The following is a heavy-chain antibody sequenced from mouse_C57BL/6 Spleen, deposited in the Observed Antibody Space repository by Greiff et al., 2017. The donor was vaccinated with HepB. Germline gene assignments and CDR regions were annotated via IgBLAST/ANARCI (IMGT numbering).Heavy chain of an antibody. D-gene: IGHD1-1*01. CDR3: AHSYGSSYWYVDV. CDR1: GYTFTSYW. J-gene: IGHJ1*03. V-gene: IGHV1-61*01. Sequence: QVQLKQSGAELVRPGSSVKLSCKASGYTFTSYWMDWVKQRPGQGLEWIGNIYPSDSETHYNQKFKDKATLTVDKSSSTAYMQRSSLTSEDSAVYYCAHSYGSSYWYVDVWGTGTTVTVSS. CDR2: IYPSDSET.